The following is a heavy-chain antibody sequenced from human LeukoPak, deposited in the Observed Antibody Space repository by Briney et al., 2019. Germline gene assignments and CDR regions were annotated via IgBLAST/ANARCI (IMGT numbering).Heavy chain of an antibody. V-gene: IGHV3-53*01. D-gene: IGHD3-22*01. CDR1: GFTVSSNY. CDR2: ISSSGST. J-gene: IGHJ3*02. CDR3: ARGGDISGSIRSAFDI. Sequence: PGGSLRLSCAASGFTVSSNYMSWVRQAPGKGLEWVSGISSSGSTYYADSVKGRFNISSDNSKNTLYLQMNSLRAEDTAVYYCARGGDISGSIRSAFDIWGQGTMVTVSS.